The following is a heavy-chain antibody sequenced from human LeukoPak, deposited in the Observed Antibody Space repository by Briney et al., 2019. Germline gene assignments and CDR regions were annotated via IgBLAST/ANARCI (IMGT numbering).Heavy chain of an antibody. CDR1: GFTFSDYA. CDR2: ISGSGGST. J-gene: IGHJ1*01. D-gene: IGHD2-21*02. CDR3: AKDQIGYCGGDCYSVYFQH. V-gene: IGHV3-23*01. Sequence: GGSLRLSCAASGFTFSDYAMSWVRQAPGKGLEWVSAISGSGGSTYYADSVKGRFTISRDNSKNTLYLQMNSLRAEDTAVYYCAKDQIGYCGGDCYSVYFQHWGQGTLVTVSS.